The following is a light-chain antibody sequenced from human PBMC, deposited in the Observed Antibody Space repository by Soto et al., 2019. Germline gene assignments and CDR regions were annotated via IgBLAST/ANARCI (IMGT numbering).Light chain of an antibody. J-gene: IGLJ1*01. Sequence: QSVLTQPASMSGSPGQSITISCTGTSGDIGSYNRVSWYQQHPGKAPKLIIYEVTDRPSGVSNRFSGSKSGNTASLTISGLQAEDGAEYYCSSYTNINTRACVFGTGTKVTVL. CDR1: SGDIGSYNR. CDR2: EVT. V-gene: IGLV2-14*01. CDR3: SSYTNINTRACV.